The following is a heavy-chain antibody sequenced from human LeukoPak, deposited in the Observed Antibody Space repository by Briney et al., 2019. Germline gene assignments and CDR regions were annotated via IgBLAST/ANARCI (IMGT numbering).Heavy chain of an antibody. J-gene: IGHJ4*02. D-gene: IGHD1-26*01. CDR3: ARGGGSYYLDYFDY. Sequence: ASVKVSCKASGYTFTGYYMHWVRQAPGQGLEWMGWINPNSGGTNYAQKFQGWVTMTRDTSTSTVYMELSSLRSEDTAVYYCARGGGSYYLDYFDYWGQGTLVTVSS. V-gene: IGHV1-2*04. CDR2: INPNSGGT. CDR1: GYTFTGYY.